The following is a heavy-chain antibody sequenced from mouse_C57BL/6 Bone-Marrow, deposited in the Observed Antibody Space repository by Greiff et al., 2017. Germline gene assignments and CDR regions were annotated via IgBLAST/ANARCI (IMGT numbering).Heavy chain of an antibody. CDR3: ARSRIYDGYYAWFAY. D-gene: IGHD2-3*01. Sequence: QVQLQQPGAELVKPGASVKLSCKASGYTFTSYWMHWVKQRPGQGLEWIGMIHPNSSSTNYNEKFKSKATLTVDKSSSTAYMQLSSLTSEDSAVYYCARSRIYDGYYAWFAYWGQGTLVTVSA. J-gene: IGHJ3*01. CDR2: IHPNSSST. CDR1: GYTFTSYW. V-gene: IGHV1-64*01.